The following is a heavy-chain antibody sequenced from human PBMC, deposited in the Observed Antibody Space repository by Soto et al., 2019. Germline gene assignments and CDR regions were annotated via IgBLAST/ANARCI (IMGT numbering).Heavy chain of an antibody. CDR1: GFTFRGFG. CDR2: ISYDGSDK. D-gene: IGHD3-16*01. V-gene: IGHV3-30*18. CDR3: AKANLGDYYGMDG. J-gene: IGHJ6*02. Sequence: PGGSLRLSCAASGFTFRGFGMYWVRQAPGKGLEWVALISYDGSDKYYADSLKGRFTISRDNSKNTLYLQMNSLRPEDTAVYYCAKANLGDYYGMDGWGQGTTVTV.